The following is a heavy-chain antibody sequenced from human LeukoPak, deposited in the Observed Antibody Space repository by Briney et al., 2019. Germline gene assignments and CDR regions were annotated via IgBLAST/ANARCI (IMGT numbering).Heavy chain of an antibody. CDR2: IKSKADGETI. D-gene: IGHD1-20*01. V-gene: IGHV3-15*07. CDR1: GFTFTNAW. CDR3: STLTSRGLSDS. Sequence: SGGSLRLSCAASGFTFTNAWMNWARQAPGKGLEWVGRIKSKADGETIDYAAPVKGRFTFSRDDSKNMLYLQMNSLKSEDTAVYYCSTLTSRGLSDSWGQGTLVTVSS. J-gene: IGHJ4*02.